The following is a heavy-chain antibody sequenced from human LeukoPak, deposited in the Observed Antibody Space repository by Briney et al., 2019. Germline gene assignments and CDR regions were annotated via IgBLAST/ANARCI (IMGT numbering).Heavy chain of an antibody. CDR2: IIWNTGSV. V-gene: IGHV3-9*01. J-gene: IGHJ4*02. CDR3: AAYYDFWSGYYIDY. Sequence: PGGSLRLSCAASGFTFDDYAMHWVRQAPGKGLEWVSGIIWNTGSVGYADSVKGRFTISRDNAKNSLYLQMNSLRAEDTAVYYCAAYYDFWSGYYIDYWGQGTLVTVSS. D-gene: IGHD3-3*01. CDR1: GFTFDDYA.